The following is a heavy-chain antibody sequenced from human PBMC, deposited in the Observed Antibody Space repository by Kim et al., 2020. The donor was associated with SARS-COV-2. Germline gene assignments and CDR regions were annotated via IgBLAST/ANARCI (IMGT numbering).Heavy chain of an antibody. CDR3: ARGSDLFDY. V-gene: IGHV3-33*05. J-gene: IGHJ4*02. CDR2: ISYDGSNK. CDR1: GFTFSTYG. Sequence: GGSLRLSCAASGFTFSTYGFHWVRQTPGKGLEWVAVISYDGSNKYYADSVKGRFTISRDNSKNTLYLQMNSLRADDTAVYYCARGSDLFDYWGQGTLVTVSS.